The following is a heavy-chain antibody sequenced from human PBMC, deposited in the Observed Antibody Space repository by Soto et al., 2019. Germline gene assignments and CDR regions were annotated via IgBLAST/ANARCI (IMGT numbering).Heavy chain of an antibody. CDR3: ARDHRERALPYCSSTSCYNWFDP. CDR2: IYYSGST. V-gene: IGHV4-59*01. Sequence: SETLSLTCTVSGGSISSYYWSWIRQPPGKGLEWIGYIYYSGSTNYNPSLKSRVTISVDTSKNQFSLKLSSVTAADTAVYYCARDHRERALPYCSSTSCYNWFDPWGQGTLVTVSS. J-gene: IGHJ5*02. CDR1: GGSISSYY. D-gene: IGHD2-2*01.